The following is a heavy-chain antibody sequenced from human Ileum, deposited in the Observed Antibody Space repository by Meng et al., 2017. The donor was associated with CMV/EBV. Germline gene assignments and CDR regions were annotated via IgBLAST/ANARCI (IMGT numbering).Heavy chain of an antibody. J-gene: IGHJ4*02. CDR3: VRGYSVGVVDIIGY. CDR2: INSDGSTT. V-gene: IGHV3-74*01. CDR1: GFSSSSYW. Sequence: GGSLRLSCAASGFSSSSYWMHWVRQAPGKGLVWVSRINSDGSTTNYADSVKGRFTISRDNAKNTLYLQMNSLRAEDAAVYYCVRGYSVGVVDIIGYWGQGTLVTVSS. D-gene: IGHD3-3*01.